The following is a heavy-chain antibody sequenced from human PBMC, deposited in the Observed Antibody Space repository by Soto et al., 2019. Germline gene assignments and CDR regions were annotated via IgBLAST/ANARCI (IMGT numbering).Heavy chain of an antibody. Sequence: GGSLRLSGTASGVTFSNAWMTWVRQAPGKGLEWVGRIKSRLLGGTTDSAAPVKGRFTISRDDSKNTLYLQMNSLKTEDTAVYYCTTDWGSGDHYIRAFDLWGQGTMGTVSS. D-gene: IGHD3-16*01. CDR1: GVTFSNAW. V-gene: IGHV3-15*01. J-gene: IGHJ3*01. CDR3: TTDWGSGDHYIRAFDL. CDR2: IKSRLLGGTT.